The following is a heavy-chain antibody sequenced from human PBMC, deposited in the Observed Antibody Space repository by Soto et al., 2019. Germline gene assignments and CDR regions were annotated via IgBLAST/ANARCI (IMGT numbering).Heavy chain of an antibody. CDR2: ISSTTNYI. CDR3: AGGSGDLNPNFGY. D-gene: IGHD3-10*01. J-gene: IGHJ4*02. CDR1: GFTFTRYS. Sequence: GGSLRLSCAASGFTFTRYSMNWVRQAPGKGLEWVSSISSTTNYIYYGDSMKGRFTISRDNAKNSLYLEMNSLRAEDTAVYYWAGGSGDLNPNFGYLGQGTLVTVSS. V-gene: IGHV3-21*06.